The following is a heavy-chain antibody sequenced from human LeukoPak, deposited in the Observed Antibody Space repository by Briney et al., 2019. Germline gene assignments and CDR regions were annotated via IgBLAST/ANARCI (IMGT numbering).Heavy chain of an antibody. CDR2: ISPSGGST. V-gene: IGHV1-46*01. CDR3: ARDNSVRDEAWWFNP. Sequence: GASVKVSCKAFGYTFTSNYMHWVRQAPGQGPEWMGVISPSGGSTTYAQKFQGRVTLTRDMSTSTDYLELSSLRSEDTAVYYCARDNSVRDEAWWFNPWVPATLVTVRS. J-gene: IGHJ5*02. D-gene: IGHD5-24*01. CDR1: GYTFTSNY.